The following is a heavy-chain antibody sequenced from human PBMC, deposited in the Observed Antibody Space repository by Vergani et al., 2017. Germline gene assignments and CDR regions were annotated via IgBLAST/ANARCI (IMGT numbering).Heavy chain of an antibody. CDR2: IWYDGSNK. CDR3: AKEPKYCSGGSCYSGVYWYFDL. V-gene: IGHV3-33*06. J-gene: IGHJ2*01. D-gene: IGHD2-15*01. Sequence: QVQLVESGGGVVQPGRSLRLSCAASGFTFSSYGMHWVRQAPGKGLEWVAVIWYDGSNKYYADSVKGRFTISRDNSKNTLYLQRNSLRAEDTAVYYCAKEPKYCSGGSCYSGVYWYFDLWGRGTLVTVSS. CDR1: GFTFSSYG.